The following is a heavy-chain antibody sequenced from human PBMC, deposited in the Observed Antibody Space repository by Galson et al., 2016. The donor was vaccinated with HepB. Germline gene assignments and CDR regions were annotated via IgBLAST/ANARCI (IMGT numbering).Heavy chain of an antibody. D-gene: IGHD1-26*01. CDR2: ISSSSSSR. CDR1: GFTFRSYS. Sequence: LRLSCAASGFTFRSYSMNWVRQAPGKGLEWVSSISSSSSSRYYADSVKGRFTISRDSAKNSLFLQMDSLRAEDTDLYYCARGGIGYRGTFDYWGQGTLVTVSS. J-gene: IGHJ4*02. V-gene: IGHV3-21*01. CDR3: ARGGIGYRGTFDY.